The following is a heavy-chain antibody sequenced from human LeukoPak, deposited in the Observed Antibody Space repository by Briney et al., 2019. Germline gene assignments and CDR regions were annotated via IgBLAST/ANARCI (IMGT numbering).Heavy chain of an antibody. CDR3: ARADNLNAFDY. Sequence: NPSETLSLTCTVSGGSISSGGYFWTWIRQHPGKSLEWIGSISYSGSTYYNPSLKSRVAIPVDSSKNQFSLKLSSVTAADTAVYYCARADNLNAFDYWGQGTLVTVSS. CDR1: GGSISSGGYF. V-gene: IGHV4-31*03. CDR2: ISYSGST. D-gene: IGHD1-1*01. J-gene: IGHJ4*02.